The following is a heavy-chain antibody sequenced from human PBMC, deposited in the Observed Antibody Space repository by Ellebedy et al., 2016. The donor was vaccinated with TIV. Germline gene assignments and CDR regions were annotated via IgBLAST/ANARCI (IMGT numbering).Heavy chain of an antibody. CDR3: ARDRVHYDILTGYYWGRDY. Sequence: GESLKISCAACGFTFSTYGMHWVRQAPGKGLEWVAVIWYDGSNKYYADSVKGRFTISRDNSKNTLYLQMNSLRAEDTAVYYCARDRVHYDILTGYYWGRDYWGQGTLVTVSS. V-gene: IGHV3-33*01. D-gene: IGHD3-9*01. J-gene: IGHJ4*02. CDR1: GFTFSTYG. CDR2: IWYDGSNK.